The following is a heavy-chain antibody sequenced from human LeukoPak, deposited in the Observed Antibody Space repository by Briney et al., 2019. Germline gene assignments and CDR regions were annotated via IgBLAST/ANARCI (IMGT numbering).Heavy chain of an antibody. CDR3: ARVVKSPGYSSSWYSY. Sequence: GAAVNVSCKASGYTFTGYYMHWVRQAPGQGLEWMGWINPNSGGTNYAQKFQGRVTMTRDTSISTAYMELSRLRSDDTAVYYCARVVKSPGYSSSWYSYWGQGTLATVSS. V-gene: IGHV1-2*02. CDR2: INPNSGGT. CDR1: GYTFTGYY. J-gene: IGHJ4*02. D-gene: IGHD6-13*01.